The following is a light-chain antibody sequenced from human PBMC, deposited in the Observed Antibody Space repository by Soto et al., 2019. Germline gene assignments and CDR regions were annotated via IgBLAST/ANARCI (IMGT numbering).Light chain of an antibody. CDR2: YIS. CDR1: QSAGNF. V-gene: IGKV3D-15*01. CDR3: QQRNQ. J-gene: IGKJ5*01. Sequence: EIVMTQSPSTLSVSPGETASLPCRASQSAGNFLAWYQQKPGQAPRLLIYYISTRATGIPARFSGSGSGTEFTLTINSLQSEDFAVCYCQQRNQFGQGTRLEIK.